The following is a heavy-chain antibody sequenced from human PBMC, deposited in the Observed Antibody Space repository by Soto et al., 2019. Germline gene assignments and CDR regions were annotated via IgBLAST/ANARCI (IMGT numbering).Heavy chain of an antibody. Sequence: PSETLSLTCTVSGGSVSSGSYYWSWIRQPPGKGLEWIGYIYYSGSTNYNPSLKSRVTISVDTSKNQFSLKLSSVTAADTAVYYCVVGAGFDYWGQGTLVTVSS. CDR1: GGSVSSGSYY. V-gene: IGHV4-61*01. J-gene: IGHJ4*02. D-gene: IGHD1-26*01. CDR3: VVGAGFDY. CDR2: IYYSGST.